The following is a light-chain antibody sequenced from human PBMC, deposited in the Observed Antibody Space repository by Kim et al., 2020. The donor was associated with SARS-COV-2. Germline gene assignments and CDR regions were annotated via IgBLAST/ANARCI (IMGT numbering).Light chain of an antibody. CDR1: SGHSTYT. CDR2: VNGDGSH. J-gene: IGLJ3*02. Sequence: SVKPTCPLSSGHSTYTITWHQQQPQKGPRYLMKVNGDGSHSKGDGIPDRFSGSTSGAEYYLTISSLQSDDEADYYCQTWGTGIMVFGGGTQLTVL. V-gene: IGLV4-69*02. CDR3: QTWGTGIMV.